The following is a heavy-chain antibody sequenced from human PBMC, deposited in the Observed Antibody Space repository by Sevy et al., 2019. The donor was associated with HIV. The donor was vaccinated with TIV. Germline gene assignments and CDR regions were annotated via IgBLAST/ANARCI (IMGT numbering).Heavy chain of an antibody. D-gene: IGHD1-7*01. Sequence: GGTLRLSCAASGFTFSAYVMNWVRQGPGKGLEWVSSISSNGRYIYYADSVQGRVTISRDNAEDSLYPLMNTLTAEDTAVYYCARDASSGTSAYWGQGTLVTVSS. CDR2: ISSNGRYI. CDR1: GFTFSAYV. V-gene: IGHV3-21*01. CDR3: ARDASSGTSAY. J-gene: IGHJ4*02.